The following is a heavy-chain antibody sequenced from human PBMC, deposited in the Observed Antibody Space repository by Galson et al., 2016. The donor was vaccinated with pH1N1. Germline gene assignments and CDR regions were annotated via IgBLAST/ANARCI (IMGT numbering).Heavy chain of an antibody. D-gene: IGHD6-13*01. V-gene: IGHV3-7*01. CDR2: INQDGSEI. CDR3: ARAIAAAGSA. Sequence: SLRLSCAASGFTFSSYWMTWVRQAPGKGLEWVANINQDGSEIYYVDSVKGRFTISRDNAKNPLHLQMNSLRAEDTAVYYCARAIAAAGSAWGQGTLVTVSS. CDR1: GFTFSSYW. J-gene: IGHJ3*01.